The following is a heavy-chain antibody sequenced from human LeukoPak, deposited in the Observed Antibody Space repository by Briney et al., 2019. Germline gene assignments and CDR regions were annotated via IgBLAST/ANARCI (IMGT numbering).Heavy chain of an antibody. CDR2: IYYSGST. J-gene: IGHJ5*02. V-gene: IGHV4-39*01. CDR3: ARQLGLSEVDP. Sequence: SETLSLTCTVSGGSISSSNFYWGWIRQPPGKGLEWIGSIYYSGSTYYNPSLKSRVTISVDTSKNQFSLKLSSVTAADTAVYYCARQLGLSEVDPWGQGTLVTVSS. D-gene: IGHD3-10*01. CDR1: GGSISSSNFY.